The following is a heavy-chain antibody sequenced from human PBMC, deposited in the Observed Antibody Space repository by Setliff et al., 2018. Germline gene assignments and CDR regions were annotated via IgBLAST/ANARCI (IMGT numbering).Heavy chain of an antibody. D-gene: IGHD3-9*01. Sequence: GASVKVSCKASGYTFSRYAMNWVRQAPGQGLEWMGWMNPNSGNTGYAQKFQGRVTMTRNTSISTAYMELSSLRSEDTAVYYCARPMYDILTGPPYGMDVWGQGTTVTVSS. CDR2: MNPNSGNT. J-gene: IGHJ6*02. CDR3: ARPMYDILTGPPYGMDV. V-gene: IGHV1-8*01. CDR1: GYTFSRYA.